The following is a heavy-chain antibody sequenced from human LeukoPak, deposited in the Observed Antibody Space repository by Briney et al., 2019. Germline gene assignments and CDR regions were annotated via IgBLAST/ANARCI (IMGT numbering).Heavy chain of an antibody. D-gene: IGHD3-10*01. J-gene: IGHJ4*02. CDR2: IYSGGRT. CDR3: TRDVIRGTNPGY. Sequence: PGGSLRLSCAASGFSVSRNYMTWVRQAPGKGLEWVSVIYSGGRTDYADSVKGRFTISRDSSKNTLYLQMNSLRAEDTAVYYCTRDVIRGTNPGYWGQGTLVTVSS. V-gene: IGHV3-66*02. CDR1: GFSVSRNY.